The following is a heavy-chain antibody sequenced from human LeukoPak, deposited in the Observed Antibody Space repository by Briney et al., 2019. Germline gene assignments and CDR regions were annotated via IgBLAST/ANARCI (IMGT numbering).Heavy chain of an antibody. CDR2: INTNTGNP. CDR3: GRDPRLGIRGYTYGYIDH. Sequence: ASVKVSCKASGYTFTTYPMNWVRQAPGQGLEWMGWINTNTGNPTYAQGFTGRFVFSLDTSASTAYLQINGLKADDTAVYYCGRDPRLGIRGYTYGYIDHWGQGTLLTVAS. V-gene: IGHV7-4-1*02. D-gene: IGHD5-18*01. J-gene: IGHJ4*02. CDR1: GYTFTTYP.